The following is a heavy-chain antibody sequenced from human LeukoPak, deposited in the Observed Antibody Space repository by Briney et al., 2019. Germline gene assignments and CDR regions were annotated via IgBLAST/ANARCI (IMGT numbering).Heavy chain of an antibody. J-gene: IGHJ6*04. CDR2: LKYDGSEG. D-gene: IGHD2-15*01. V-gene: IGHV3-7*01. CDR1: GFLLSNYW. CDR3: ARDRHQFGRLWYMDV. Sequence: PGGSLRLSCAGSGFLLSNYWMSWVRQAPGKGLEWVANLKYDGSEGHYVDSVKGRFTIHRDNAKNFLCLQMNSLRDEDTAVYYCARDRHQFGRLWYMDVWGRGTTVAVSS.